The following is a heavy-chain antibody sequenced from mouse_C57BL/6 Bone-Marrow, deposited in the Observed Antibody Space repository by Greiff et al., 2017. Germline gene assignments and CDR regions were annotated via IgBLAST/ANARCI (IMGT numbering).Heavy chain of an antibody. D-gene: IGHD1-1*01. CDR3: ARAYYGSKSWLAY. V-gene: IGHV1-85*01. Sequence: VQLQQSGPELVKPGASVKLSCKASGYTFTSYDINWVKQRPGQGLEWIGWIYPRDGSTKYNEKFKGKATLTVDTSSSTAYMELHSLTSEDSAVYFCARAYYGSKSWLAYWGQGTLVTVSA. CDR1: GYTFTSYD. J-gene: IGHJ3*01. CDR2: IYPRDGST.